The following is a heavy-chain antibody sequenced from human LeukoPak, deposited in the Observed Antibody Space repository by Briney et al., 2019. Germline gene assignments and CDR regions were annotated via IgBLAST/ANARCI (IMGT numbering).Heavy chain of an antibody. J-gene: IGHJ4*02. Sequence: PGGSLRLSCAASGFTFSSYGMHWVRQAPGKGLEWVAVIWYDGSNKYYADSVKGRFTVSRDNSKATLYLQMNSLRADDTAVYFCAKRGSSWSYFDYWGQGTLVTVSS. CDR1: GFTFSSYG. V-gene: IGHV3-33*06. CDR2: IWYDGSNK. D-gene: IGHD6-13*01. CDR3: AKRGSSWSYFDY.